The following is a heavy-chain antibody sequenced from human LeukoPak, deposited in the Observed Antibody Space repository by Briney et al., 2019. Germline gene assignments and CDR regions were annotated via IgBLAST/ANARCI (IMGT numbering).Heavy chain of an antibody. CDR3: ARDATFGELPH. J-gene: IGHJ4*02. CDR2: INPASGGT. CDR1: GYTFSRYY. Sequence: ASVKVSCKASGYTFSRYYVYWVRQAPGQGLEWMGWINPASGGTNYAQKFQGRVTMTRDTSISTAYMELSRLRSDDTAVYYCARDATFGELPHWGQGTLVTVSS. D-gene: IGHD3-10*01. V-gene: IGHV1-2*02.